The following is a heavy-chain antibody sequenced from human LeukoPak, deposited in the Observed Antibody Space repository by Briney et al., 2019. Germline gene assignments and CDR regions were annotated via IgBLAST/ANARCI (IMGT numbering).Heavy chain of an antibody. Sequence: PSETLSLTCTVSGGSISSGSYYWSWIRQPAGKGLEWIGRIYTSGSTNYNPSLKSRVTISVDTSKNQFSLKLSSVAAADTAVYYFARSPYSNYYYYYYMDVWGKGTTVTVSS. D-gene: IGHD4-11*01. V-gene: IGHV4-61*02. CDR1: GGSISSGSYY. J-gene: IGHJ6*03. CDR3: ARSPYSNYYYYYYMDV. CDR2: IYTSGST.